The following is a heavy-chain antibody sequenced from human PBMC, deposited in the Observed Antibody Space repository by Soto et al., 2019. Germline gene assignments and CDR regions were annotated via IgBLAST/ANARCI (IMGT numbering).Heavy chain of an antibody. Sequence: GGSLRLSCAASGFPFSSTDMTWVRQAPGKGLEWVSTIDGSGGTTYYADSVKGRFTISRDNSINTVFLKMNSLRADDTALYFCAKCSGWFNTWGQGALVTVST. D-gene: IGHD3-10*01. J-gene: IGHJ5*02. V-gene: IGHV3-23*01. CDR1: GFPFSSTD. CDR2: IDGSGGTT. CDR3: AKCSGWFNT.